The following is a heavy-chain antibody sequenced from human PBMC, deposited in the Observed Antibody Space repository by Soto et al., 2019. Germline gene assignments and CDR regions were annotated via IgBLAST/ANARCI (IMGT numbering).Heavy chain of an antibody. CDR2: INHSGSS. J-gene: IGHJ2*01. Sequence: SETLSLTCAVHGGSFSGFYCTWIRQPPGKWLEWIGEINHSGSSNYNPPLKSRVTMSLDTSRNQFSLSLNSVTAADTAVYYCARMAGPWYFDLWGRGTMVTVS. V-gene: IGHV4-34*01. CDR1: GGSFSGFY. CDR3: ARMAGPWYFDL.